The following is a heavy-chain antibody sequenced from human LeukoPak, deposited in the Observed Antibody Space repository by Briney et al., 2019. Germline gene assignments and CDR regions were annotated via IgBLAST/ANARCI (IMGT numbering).Heavy chain of an antibody. J-gene: IGHJ4*02. V-gene: IGHV4-4*07. CDR1: GGSISSYY. CDR2: IYTSGRT. Sequence: SETLSLTCTVSGGSISSYYWSCIRQPAGKGLEWSGRIYTSGRTNHNPSLNRRVTLSVDTSKNQCSPKLSSVSAADTGVYYCARGPLGYSSSWYDYWGQGTLVTVSS. CDR3: ARGPLGYSSSWYDY. D-gene: IGHD6-13*01.